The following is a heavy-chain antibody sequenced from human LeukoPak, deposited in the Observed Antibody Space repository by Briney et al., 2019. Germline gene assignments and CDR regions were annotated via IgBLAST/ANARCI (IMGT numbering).Heavy chain of an antibody. D-gene: IGHD3-10*01. CDR2: MYPGDSET. J-gene: IGHJ4*02. V-gene: IGHV5-51*01. CDR1: GYIFTNYW. CDR3: ARGDLHGSLTAYNHFDY. Sequence: GESLKISCKASGYIFTNYWIGWVRPMPGEGLELMGIMYPGDSETRYGPSFQGHVTISADKSISTAYLQWSSLRASDTAMYYCARGDLHGSLTAYNHFDYWGQGSLVTVSS.